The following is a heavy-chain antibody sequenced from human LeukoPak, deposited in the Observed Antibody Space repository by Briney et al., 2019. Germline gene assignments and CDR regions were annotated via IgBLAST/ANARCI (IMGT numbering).Heavy chain of an antibody. Sequence: SSETLSLTCTVSGSSISSGDYYWSWIRQPPGKGLEWIGYIYYSGSTYYNPSLKSRVTISVDTSKNQFSLKLSSVTAADTAVYYCARDQGGASYYYYGMDVWGQGTTVTVSS. D-gene: IGHD1-26*01. CDR3: ARDQGGASYYYYGMDV. CDR2: IYYSGST. CDR1: GSSISSGDYY. V-gene: IGHV4-30-4*01. J-gene: IGHJ6*02.